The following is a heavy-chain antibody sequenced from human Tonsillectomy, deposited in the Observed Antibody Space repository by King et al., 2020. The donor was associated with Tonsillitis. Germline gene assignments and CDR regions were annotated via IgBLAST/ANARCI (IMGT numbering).Heavy chain of an antibody. CDR2: ISTYNGNT. J-gene: IGHJ3*02. V-gene: IGHV1-18*01. Sequence: QLVQSGAEVKKPGASVKVSCKASGYTFTTYGISWVRQAPGQGLEWMGWISTYNGNTNYAQKFRARVTMTTETSTRTAYMEVRSLRSDDTAVYYCARDGSVLGFDIWGQGTMVTVSS. CDR1: GYTFTTYG. CDR3: ARDGSVLGFDI.